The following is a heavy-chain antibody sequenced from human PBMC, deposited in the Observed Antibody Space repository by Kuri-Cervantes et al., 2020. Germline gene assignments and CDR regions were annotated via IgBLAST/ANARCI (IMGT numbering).Heavy chain of an antibody. D-gene: IGHD3-10*01. CDR2: IYHSGST. CDR3: ARATDGVDY. J-gene: IGHJ4*02. Sequence: GSLRLSCTVSGYSISSGYYWGWIRQPPGKGLEWIGSIYHSGSTYYNPSLKSRVTISVDTSKNQFSLKLSSVTAADTAVYYCARATDGVDYWGQGTLVTVSS. CDR1: GYSISSGYY. V-gene: IGHV4-38-2*02.